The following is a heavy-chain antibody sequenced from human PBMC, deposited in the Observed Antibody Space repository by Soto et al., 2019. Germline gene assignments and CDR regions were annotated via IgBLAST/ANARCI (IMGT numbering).Heavy chain of an antibody. D-gene: IGHD6-6*01. CDR2: IYTSGST. CDR3: ARDRTARGDWFDP. Sequence: SETLSLTCTVPGGSITSYFCSWIRQPAGKGLEWIGRIYTSGSTNYNPSLKSRVTMSVDTSKNQFSLKLNSVTAADTAVYYCARDRTARGDWFDPWGQGTLVTVSS. V-gene: IGHV4-4*07. J-gene: IGHJ5*02. CDR1: GGSITSYF.